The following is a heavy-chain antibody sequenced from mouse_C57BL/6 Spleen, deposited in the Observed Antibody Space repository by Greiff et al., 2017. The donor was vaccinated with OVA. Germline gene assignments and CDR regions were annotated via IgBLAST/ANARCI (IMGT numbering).Heavy chain of an antibody. CDR1: GYAFSSSW. V-gene: IGHV1-82*01. Sequence: VKLQESGPELVKPGASVKISCKASGYAFSSSWMNWVKQRPGKGLEWIGRIYPGDGDTNYNGKFKGKATLTADKSSSTAYMQLSSLTSEDSAVYFCAREAGYYAMDYWGQGTSVTVSS. CDR2: IYPGDGDT. J-gene: IGHJ4*01. CDR3: AREAGYYAMDY.